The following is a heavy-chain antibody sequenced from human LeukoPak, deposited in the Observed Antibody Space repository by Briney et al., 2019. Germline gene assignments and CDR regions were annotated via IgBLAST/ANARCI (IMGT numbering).Heavy chain of an antibody. CDR2: INHNGNVN. V-gene: IGHV3-7*03. J-gene: IGHJ6*02. CDR1: GFTFSSYW. Sequence: GGSLRLSCAASGFTFSSYWMNWARKAPGKGLEWVASINHNGNVNYYVDSVKGRFTISRDNAKNSLYLQMSNLRAEDTAVYFCARGGGLDVWGQGATVTVSS. CDR3: ARGGGLDV. D-gene: IGHD3-16*01.